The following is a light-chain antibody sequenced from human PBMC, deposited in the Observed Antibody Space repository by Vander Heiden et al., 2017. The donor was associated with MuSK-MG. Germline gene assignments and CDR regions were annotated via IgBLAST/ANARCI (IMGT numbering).Light chain of an antibody. CDR2: NDS. J-gene: IGLJ1*01. CDR1: NIGSET. V-gene: IGLV3-21*02. Sequence: YVLTQPPSVSVAPGQTARITCGGNNIGSETVHWYQQRPGQAPVLVVCNDSDRPSGIPERFSGSNSGNTATLTISRVEAGDEADYYCQVWHSSSDHYVFGAGTKVTVL. CDR3: QVWHSSSDHYV.